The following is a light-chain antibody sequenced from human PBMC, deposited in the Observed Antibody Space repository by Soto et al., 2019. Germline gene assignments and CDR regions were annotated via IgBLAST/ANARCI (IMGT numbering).Light chain of an antibody. CDR3: QQSYSTPPIT. CDR2: DAS. V-gene: IGKV1-39*01. CDR1: QSISSW. Sequence: MPMAQSPSTLSASVGDRVTITCRSSQSISSWLAWYQQKPGKAPKLLIYDASSLESGVPSRFSGIGSGTDFTLSISSLQPEDFATYYCQQSYSTPPITFGQGTRLEIK. J-gene: IGKJ5*01.